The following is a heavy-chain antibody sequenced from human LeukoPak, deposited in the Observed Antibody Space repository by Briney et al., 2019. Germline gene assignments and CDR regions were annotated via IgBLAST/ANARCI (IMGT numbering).Heavy chain of an antibody. CDR3: AAKGNGYSGIYVFAH. J-gene: IGHJ4*02. D-gene: IGHD5/OR15-5a*01. Sequence: GGSLRLSCAASGFTFSYYSMNWVRQAPGKGLEWVSYISSSSSTIYYADSVKGRFTISRDNSENTLDLQMNSLTAEDTAVYYCAAKGNGYSGIYVFAHWGQGTLVTVSS. CDR1: GFTFSYYS. V-gene: IGHV3-48*01. CDR2: ISSSSSTI.